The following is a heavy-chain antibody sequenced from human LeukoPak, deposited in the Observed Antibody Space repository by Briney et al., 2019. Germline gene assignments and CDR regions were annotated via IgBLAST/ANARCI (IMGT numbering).Heavy chain of an antibody. CDR2: INPNSGGT. V-gene: IGHV1-2*02. D-gene: IGHD6-19*01. Sequence: ASVKVSCKTSGYTFSDYYIHWVRQAPGQGLEWMGWINPNSGGTNYAQKFQGRVTMTRDTSISTAYMELSRLRSDDTAVYYCARERRLIAVAWLDSWGQGTLVTVSS. J-gene: IGHJ4*02. CDR3: ARERRLIAVAWLDS. CDR1: GYTFSDYY.